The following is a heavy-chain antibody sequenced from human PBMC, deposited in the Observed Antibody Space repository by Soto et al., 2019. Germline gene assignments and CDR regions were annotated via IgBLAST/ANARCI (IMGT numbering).Heavy chain of an antibody. Sequence: QVQLQESGPGLVKPSQTLSLTCTVAGGCISSGGYYWSWIRQHPGKGLEWIGYIYYSGSTYYNPSLKSRVTISVDTSKNQFSLKLSSVTAADTAVYYCARVFYYDSSGHAFDNWGQGTMVTVSS. V-gene: IGHV4-31*03. CDR3: ARVFYYDSSGHAFDN. J-gene: IGHJ3*02. D-gene: IGHD3-22*01. CDR2: IYYSGST. CDR1: GGCISSGGYY.